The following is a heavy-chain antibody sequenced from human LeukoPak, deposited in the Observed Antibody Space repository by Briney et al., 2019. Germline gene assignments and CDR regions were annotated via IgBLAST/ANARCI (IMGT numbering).Heavy chain of an antibody. V-gene: IGHV3-15*01. Sequence: PAGSLRLTCAASGFSFSNAWMSWVRQGPGQGLEWVGRIKSKTDGGTTDYAALVKGRFTTSSDDSKNTLYLQMNSLKTEDTAVYYCTTDGRHSGYLWVDYWGQGTLVTVSS. CDR3: TTDGRHSGYLWVDY. CDR1: GFSFSNAW. D-gene: IGHD5-12*01. CDR2: IKSKTDGGTT. J-gene: IGHJ4*02.